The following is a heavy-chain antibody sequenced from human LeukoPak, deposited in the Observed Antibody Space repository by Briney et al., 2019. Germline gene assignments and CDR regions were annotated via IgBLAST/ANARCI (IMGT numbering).Heavy chain of an antibody. J-gene: IGHJ4*02. V-gene: IGHV4-34*01. Sequence: SETLSLTCDVYGGSFSGYYWSWIRQPPGKGLEWIGEINHSGSTNYNPSLKSRVTISVDTSKNQFSLKLSSVTAADTAVYYCARGRGPTRALEKDIVVVPAEVGFDYWGQGTLVTVSS. D-gene: IGHD2-2*01. CDR2: INHSGST. CDR1: GGSFSGYY. CDR3: ARGRGPTRALEKDIVVVPAEVGFDY.